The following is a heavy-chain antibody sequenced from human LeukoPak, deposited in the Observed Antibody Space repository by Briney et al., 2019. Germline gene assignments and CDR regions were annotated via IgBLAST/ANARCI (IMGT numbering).Heavy chain of an antibody. CDR2: VYSNGGT. D-gene: IGHD4/OR15-4a*01. CDR1: GGSTNDYY. Sequence: PSETLSLTCSVSGGSTNDYYWSWLRQPPGQGLEWIGYVYSNGGTNYNPSLKSRVTISVDTSRNQFFLKLNYVTAADTAVYYCARHPRGAWYFDYWGQGSLVTVSS. CDR3: ARHPRGAWYFDY. J-gene: IGHJ4*02. V-gene: IGHV4-59*08.